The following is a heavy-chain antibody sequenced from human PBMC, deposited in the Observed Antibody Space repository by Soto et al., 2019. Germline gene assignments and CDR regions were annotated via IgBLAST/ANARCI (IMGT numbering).Heavy chain of an antibody. V-gene: IGHV3-21*01. Sequence: PGGSLRLSCAASGFTFSSYSMNWVRQAPGKGLEWVSSISSSSSYIYYADSVKGRFTISRDNAKNSLYLQMNSLRAEDTAVYYCARDPTGGRDSYYYDISFSRNFQHWGQGTLVTVSS. CDR2: ISSSSSYI. J-gene: IGHJ1*01. CDR3: ARDPTGGRDSYYYDISFSRNFQH. D-gene: IGHD3-22*01. CDR1: GFTFSSYS.